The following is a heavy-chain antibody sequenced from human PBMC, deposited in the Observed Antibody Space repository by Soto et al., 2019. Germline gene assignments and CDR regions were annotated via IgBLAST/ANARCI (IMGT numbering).Heavy chain of an antibody. CDR3: ARVERGTATTVVDACDI. J-gene: IGHJ3*02. D-gene: IGHD1-1*01. Sequence: QVQLQQSGAGLLKPSETLSLTCAVCGGFVTSGSYYWSWIRQPPGKGLEWIGEMSHSGGTHFNPSLKSRVTISVDTWKNQFTLKMSSVTAADTALYYCARVERGTATTVVDACDIWGPGTMVTVSS. V-gene: IGHV4-34*01. CDR1: GGFVTSGSYY. CDR2: MSHSGGT.